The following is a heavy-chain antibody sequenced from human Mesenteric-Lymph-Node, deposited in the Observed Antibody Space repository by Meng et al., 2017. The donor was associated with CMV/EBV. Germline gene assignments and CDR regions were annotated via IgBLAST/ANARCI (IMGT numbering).Heavy chain of an antibody. CDR2: ISISGDSS. Sequence: GGSLRLSCSGSGFTFSTNAMSWVRQAPGRGLEWISAISISGDSSYYADPVKGRFTISRDNSKHTLHLQMNSLRAEDTAIYYCTKYGYRGEFDYWGRGTLVTVSS. CDR1: GFTFSTNA. V-gene: IGHV3-23*01. CDR3: TKYGYRGEFDY. J-gene: IGHJ4*02. D-gene: IGHD3-10*01.